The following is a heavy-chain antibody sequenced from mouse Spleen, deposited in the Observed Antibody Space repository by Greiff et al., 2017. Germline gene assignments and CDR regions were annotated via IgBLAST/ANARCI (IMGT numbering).Heavy chain of an antibody. J-gene: IGHJ1*03. CDR3: ARHEEDGYDGYWYFDV. CDR1: GYTFTEYT. CDR2: FYPGSGSI. D-gene: IGHD2-2*01. Sequence: QVQLKQSGAELVKPGASVKLSCKASGYTFTEYTIHWVKQRSGQGLEWIGWFYPGSGSIKYNEKFKDKATLTADKSSSTVYMELSRLTSEDSAVYFCARHEEDGYDGYWYFDVWGTGTTVTVSS. V-gene: IGHV1-62-2*01.